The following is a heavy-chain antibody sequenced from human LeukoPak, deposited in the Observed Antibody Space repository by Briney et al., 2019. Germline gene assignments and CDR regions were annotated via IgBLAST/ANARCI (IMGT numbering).Heavy chain of an antibody. D-gene: IGHD2-8*02. Sequence: GASVKVSCKASGGTFSSYAISWVRQAPGQGLEWMGRIIPIFGTANYAQKFQGRVTITTDESTSTAYMELSSLRSDDTAVYYCAREGALHDTGDHYLSWFDPWGQGTLVTVSS. CDR2: IIPIFGTA. CDR1: GGTFSSYA. J-gene: IGHJ5*02. V-gene: IGHV1-69*05. CDR3: AREGALHDTGDHYLSWFDP.